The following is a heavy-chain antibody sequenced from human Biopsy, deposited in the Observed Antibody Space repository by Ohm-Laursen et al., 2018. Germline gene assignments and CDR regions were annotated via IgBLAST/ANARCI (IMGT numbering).Heavy chain of an antibody. CDR1: SGSIKSYY. CDR3: ARLTGDPSY. Sequence: GTLSLTCTVSSGSIKSYYWNWIRQSPGKGLEWIGFIYYTGHTNYNPSLKSRATISVDTSKNQFSLKVISVTAADTAVYYCARLTGDPSYWGQGILVTVSS. J-gene: IGHJ4*02. CDR2: IYYTGHT. V-gene: IGHV4-59*01. D-gene: IGHD7-27*01.